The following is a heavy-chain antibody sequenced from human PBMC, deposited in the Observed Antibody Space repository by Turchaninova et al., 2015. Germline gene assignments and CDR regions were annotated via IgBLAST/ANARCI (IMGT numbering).Heavy chain of an antibody. D-gene: IGHD3-10*01. CDR2: LTPNTGNK. Sequence: QVQLVQSGAEVKKHGASVKVSCKASGYTFTDYDIKWVRQDTGQGLEWLGWLTPNTGNKGYAQKFQGRVTRTRDTSTSTAYMERNSLRSEDTAVYYCARNTYGSGTFDYWGQGTLVTVSS. J-gene: IGHJ4*02. V-gene: IGHV1-8*02. CDR3: ARNTYGSGTFDY. CDR1: GYTFTDYD.